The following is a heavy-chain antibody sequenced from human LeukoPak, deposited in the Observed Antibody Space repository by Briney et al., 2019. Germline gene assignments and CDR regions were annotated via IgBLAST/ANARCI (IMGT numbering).Heavy chain of an antibody. J-gene: IGHJ4*02. CDR1: GGSISTYY. CDR2: NYNSGTT. D-gene: IGHD6-13*01. CDR3: ARERASAGPHFDH. V-gene: IGHV4-59*01. Sequence: SETLSLTCDVPGGSISTYYWSWLRQPPGKGLEWIGYNYNSGTTNYNPSLRSRVTVSVDRSKKQFSLRLTSVTAADTAVYYCARERASAGPHFDHWGRGILVTVSS.